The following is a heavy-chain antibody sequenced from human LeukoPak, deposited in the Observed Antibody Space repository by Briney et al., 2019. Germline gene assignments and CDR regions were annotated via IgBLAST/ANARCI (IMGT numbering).Heavy chain of an antibody. Sequence: ASVKVSCKASGYTFTGYYMHWVRQAPGQGLEWMGWINPNSGGTNYAQKFQGRVTMTRDTSISTAYMELRSLRSDDTAVYYCARVKSDYYDSSGYYYGYMDVRGKGTTVTISS. J-gene: IGHJ6*03. CDR3: ARVKSDYYDSSGYYYGYMDV. D-gene: IGHD3-22*01. V-gene: IGHV1-2*02. CDR1: GYTFTGYY. CDR2: INPNSGGT.